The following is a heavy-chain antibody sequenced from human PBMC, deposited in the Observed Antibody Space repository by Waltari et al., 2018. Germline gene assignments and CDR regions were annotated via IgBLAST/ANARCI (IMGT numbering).Heavy chain of an antibody. CDR3: ARWNADSGPGY. D-gene: IGHD1-1*01. CDR2: IYYSGST. J-gene: IGHJ4*02. Sequence: QLQLQESGPGLVKPSETLSLTCTVSGGSISSSSYYWGWIRQPPGKGLEWIGSIYYSGSTYYNPSRKSRVTISVDTSKNQFSLKLSSVTAADTAVYYCARWNADSGPGYWGQGTLVTVSS. V-gene: IGHV4-39*07. CDR1: GGSISSSSYY.